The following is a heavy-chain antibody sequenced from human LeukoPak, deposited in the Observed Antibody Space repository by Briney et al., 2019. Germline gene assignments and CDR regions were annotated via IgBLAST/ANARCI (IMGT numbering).Heavy chain of an antibody. V-gene: IGHV1-69*05. J-gene: IGHJ6*03. Sequence: SVKLSCKASGGTFSSYAISWVRQAPGQGLEWMGEIIPIFGTANYAQKFQGRVTITTDESTSTAYMELSSLRSEDTAVYYCARAPGYCSGGSCYSRYYYYYMDVWGKGTTVTVSS. CDR1: GGTFSSYA. CDR2: IIPIFGTA. D-gene: IGHD2-15*01. CDR3: ARAPGYCSGGSCYSRYYYYYMDV.